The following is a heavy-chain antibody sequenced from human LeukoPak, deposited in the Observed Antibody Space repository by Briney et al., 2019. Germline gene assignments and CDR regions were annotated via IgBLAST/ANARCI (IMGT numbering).Heavy chain of an antibody. CDR3: AREVRADAVGTYCGGDCYSPHAFDI. Sequence: PSETLSLTCAVYGGSFSGYYWSWIRQPPGKGLEWIGEINHSGSTNYNPSLKSRVTISVDTSKNQFSLKLSSATAADTAVYYCAREVRADAVGTYCGGDCYSPHAFDIWGQGTMVTVSS. V-gene: IGHV4-34*01. D-gene: IGHD2-21*02. CDR1: GGSFSGYY. J-gene: IGHJ3*02. CDR2: INHSGST.